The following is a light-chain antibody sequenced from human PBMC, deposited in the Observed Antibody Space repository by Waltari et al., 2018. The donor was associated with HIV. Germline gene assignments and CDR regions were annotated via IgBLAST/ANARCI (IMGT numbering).Light chain of an antibody. J-gene: IGLJ1*01. Sequence: QSVLTQPPSASGTPGQRVTFSCSGSSSNIGSNTVNWYQQFPGAAPKLLIYTNNQRPSGFPDRFSGAKSGTSASLAISGLQSEDEADYYCAVWDDSLNGYVFGPGTKVTVL. V-gene: IGLV1-44*01. CDR2: TNN. CDR1: SSNIGSNT. CDR3: AVWDDSLNGYV.